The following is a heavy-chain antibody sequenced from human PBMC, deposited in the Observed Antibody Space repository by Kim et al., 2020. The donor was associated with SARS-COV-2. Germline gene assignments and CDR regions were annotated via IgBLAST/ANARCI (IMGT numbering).Heavy chain of an antibody. CDR1: GLTFSSYS. D-gene: IGHD3-10*01. J-gene: IGHJ6*02. CDR2: ISSSSSTI. CDR3: ARARESLGSGTLGTTAQYYYYGMDV. V-gene: IGHV3-48*02. Sequence: GGSLRLSCAASGLTFSSYSMNWVRQAPGKGLEWVSYISSSSSTIYYADSVKGRFTISRDNAKNSLYLQMNSLRDEDTAVYYCARARESLGSGTLGTTAQYYYYGMDVWGQGTTVTVSS.